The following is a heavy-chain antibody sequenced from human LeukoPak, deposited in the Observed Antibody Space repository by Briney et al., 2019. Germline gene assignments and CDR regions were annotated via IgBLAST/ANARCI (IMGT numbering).Heavy chain of an antibody. CDR3: ATISSYYYESSGTQFDY. CDR2: FDPEDGET. J-gene: IGHJ4*02. CDR1: GYTLTELS. Sequence: ASVRVSCKVSGYTLTELSMHWVRQAPGKGLEWMGGFDPEDGETIYAQKFQGRVTMTEDTSTDTAYMELSSLRSEDTAVYYCATISSYYYESSGTQFDYWGQGTLVTVSS. D-gene: IGHD3-22*01. V-gene: IGHV1-24*01.